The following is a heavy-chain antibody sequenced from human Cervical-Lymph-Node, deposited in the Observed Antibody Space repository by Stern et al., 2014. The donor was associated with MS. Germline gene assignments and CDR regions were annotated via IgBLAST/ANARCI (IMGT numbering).Heavy chain of an antibody. CDR3: ARDPRDGMDV. V-gene: IGHV1-46*01. CDR2: SNPSGGIT. Sequence: QVQLVQSGAEVKKPGASVKVSCKASGYTFTSYYMHWVRQAPGQGLELMGISNPSGGITRYAQNCQGRVTMTSDTSTSTVYMELSSLRSEDTAVYCCARDPRDGMDVWGQGTTVTVSS. J-gene: IGHJ6*02. CDR1: GYTFTSYY.